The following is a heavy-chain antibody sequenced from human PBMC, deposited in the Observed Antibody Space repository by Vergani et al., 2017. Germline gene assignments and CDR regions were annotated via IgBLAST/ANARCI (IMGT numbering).Heavy chain of an antibody. J-gene: IGHJ4*02. CDR1: GFTFDDYA. V-gene: IGHV3-9*01. CDR3: AKDMGLYYYGSGSPPAIDY. D-gene: IGHD3-10*01. Sequence: EVQLVESGGGLVQPGRSLRLSCAASGFTFDDYAMHWVRQAPGKGLEWVSGISWNSGSFGYADSVKGRFTISRDNAKNSLFLQMNSLRAEDTALYYCAKDMGLYYYGSGSPPAIDYWGQGTLVTVSS. CDR2: ISWNSGSF.